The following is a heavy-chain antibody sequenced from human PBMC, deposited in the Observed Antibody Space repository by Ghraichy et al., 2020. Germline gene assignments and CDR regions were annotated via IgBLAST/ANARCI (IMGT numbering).Heavy chain of an antibody. D-gene: IGHD5-12*01. Sequence: ASVNVSCKASGYTFTSYAMHWVRQAPGQRLEWMGWINAGNGNTKYSQKFQGRVTITRDTSASTAYMELSSLRSEDTAVYYCARGRDDSGYDSFDYWGQGTLVTVSS. CDR1: GYTFTSYA. CDR2: INAGNGNT. CDR3: ARGRDDSGYDSFDY. V-gene: IGHV1-3*01. J-gene: IGHJ4*02.